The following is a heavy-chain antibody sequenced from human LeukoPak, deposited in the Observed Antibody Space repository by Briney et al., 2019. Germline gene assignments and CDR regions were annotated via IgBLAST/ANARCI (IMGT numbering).Heavy chain of an antibody. Sequence: SETLSLTCTVSGGSISSGGYYWGWIRQPPGKGLEWIGSIYYSGSTYYNPSLKSRVTISVDTYKNQFSLKLSSVTAADMSVYYCSVVVGDDFDIWGQGTMVTVSS. CDR3: SVVVGDDFDI. V-gene: IGHV4-39*01. J-gene: IGHJ3*02. CDR2: IYYSGST. D-gene: IGHD2-15*01. CDR1: GGSISSGGYY.